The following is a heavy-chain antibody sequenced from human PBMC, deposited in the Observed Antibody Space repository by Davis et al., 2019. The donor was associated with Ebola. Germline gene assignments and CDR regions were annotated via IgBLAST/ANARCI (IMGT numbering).Heavy chain of an antibody. CDR3: ARLSGSGWTRRYFDY. CDR2: ISPDDSDP. D-gene: IGHD6-19*01. Sequence: GGSLRLSCKTSGYSFTNYWIGWVRQMPGKGLEWMGIISPDDSDPRYRPSFQGQITISVDKSISTAYLQWSSLQTTETATYYCARLSGSGWTRRYFDYWGQGSLVTVSS. V-gene: IGHV5-51*01. CDR1: GYSFTNYW. J-gene: IGHJ4*02.